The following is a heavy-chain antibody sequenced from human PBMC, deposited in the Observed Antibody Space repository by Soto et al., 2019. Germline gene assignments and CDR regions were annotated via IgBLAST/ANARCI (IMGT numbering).Heavy chain of an antibody. CDR2: ISGCGYNT. D-gene: IGHD6-19*01. CDR1: GFTFSNYS. J-gene: IGHJ4*02. Sequence: GGSLRLSCAASGFTFSNYSMTWVRQAPGKGLEWVSGISGCGYNTYYADAVKGRFTISRDNSKNTLYLQMSSLRAEDTAVYYCARRSISGWYYFDYWGQGTLVTVSS. CDR3: ARRSISGWYYFDY. V-gene: IGHV3-23*01.